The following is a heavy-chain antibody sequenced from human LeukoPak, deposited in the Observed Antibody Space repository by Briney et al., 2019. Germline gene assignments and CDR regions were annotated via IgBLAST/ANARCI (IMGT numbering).Heavy chain of an antibody. CDR2: IYHSGST. J-gene: IGHJ5*02. Sequence: SETVSLTCAVSGYSISSGYYWGWIRQPPGKGLEWIGSIYHSGSTYYNPSLKSRVTISVDTSKNQFSLKLSSVTAADTAVYYCARELMGIVVVPAAISSWFDPWGQGTLVTVSS. CDR1: GYSISSGYY. D-gene: IGHD2-2*03. CDR3: ARELMGIVVVPAAISSWFDP. V-gene: IGHV4-38-2*02.